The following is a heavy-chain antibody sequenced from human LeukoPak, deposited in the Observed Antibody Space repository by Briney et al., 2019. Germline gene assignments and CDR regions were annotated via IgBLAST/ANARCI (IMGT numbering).Heavy chain of an antibody. CDR2: ISSTGGTT. CDR1: GFTFSSYN. V-gene: IGHV3-23*01. D-gene: IGHD4-23*01. J-gene: IGHJ5*02. CDR3: AKAYWYGDYVGNWFDP. Sequence: GGSLRLSCAASGFTFSSYNMNWVRQAPGKGLEWVSSISSTGGTTYYADSVKGRFTISRDNSKNTLYLQMNSLRAEDTAVYYCAKAYWYGDYVGNWFDPWGQGTLVTVSS.